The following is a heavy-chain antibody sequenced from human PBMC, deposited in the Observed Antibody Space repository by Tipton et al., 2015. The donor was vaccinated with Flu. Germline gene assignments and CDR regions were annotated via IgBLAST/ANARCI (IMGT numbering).Heavy chain of an antibody. CDR1: TLSFRTYE. CDR3: ARAGWGGYTSTAS. J-gene: IGHJ5*02. Sequence: SLRLSCAASTLSFRTYEMNWVRQAPGQGLEWVANINPDGSQKYYVDSVRGRFTISRDNTKSSLYLQMNSLRAEDSAMYYCARAGWGGYTSTASWGQGTLVTVSS. V-gene: IGHV3-7*04. D-gene: IGHD5-24*01. CDR2: INPDGSQK.